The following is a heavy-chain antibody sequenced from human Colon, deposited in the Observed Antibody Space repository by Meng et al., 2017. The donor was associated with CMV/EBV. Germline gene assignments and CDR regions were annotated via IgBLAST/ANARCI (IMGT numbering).Heavy chain of an antibody. V-gene: IGHV4-39*07. D-gene: IGHD3-22*01. J-gene: IGHJ4*02. CDR1: GGSISSSSYY. CDR3: ARGEGMGYDSSGTIDY. CDR2: IYYSGST. Sequence: SETLFLTCTVSGGSISSSSYYWGWIRQPPGKGLEWIGSIYYSGSTYYNPSLKSRVTISVDTSKNQFSLKLSSVTAADTAVYYCARGEGMGYDSSGTIDYWGQGTLVTVSS.